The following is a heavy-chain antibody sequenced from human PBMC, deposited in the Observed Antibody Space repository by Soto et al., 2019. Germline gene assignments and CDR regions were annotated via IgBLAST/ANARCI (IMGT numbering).Heavy chain of an antibody. CDR2: IMWNDDN. Sequence: SGPTLVNPTQTLTLTCTFTGFSLSSRGLGVGWVRQPPGKALEWLALIMWNDDNHYSPSLKSRLTITKNTSKNQVVLTMTNMDPVDTPTFYCAHYLSGYYDVSGSSCAFDIWGQGTMVTVSS. J-gene: IGHJ3*02. CDR1: GFSLSSRGLG. CDR3: AHYLSGYYDVSGSSCAFDI. D-gene: IGHD3-16*01. V-gene: IGHV2-5*01.